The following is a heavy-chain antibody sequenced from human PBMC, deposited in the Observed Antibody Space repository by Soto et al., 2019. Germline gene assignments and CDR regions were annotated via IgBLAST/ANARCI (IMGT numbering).Heavy chain of an antibody. Sequence: RLSCAASGFTFSDYYMSWIRQAPGRGLEWVSYMSTSGRTKYYADSVKGRFTISRDNARNSLYLHMTTLTAADTAVYYCARGFGGYAVDYWGQGTLVTVSS. CDR2: MSTSGRTK. D-gene: IGHD5-12*01. J-gene: IGHJ4*02. CDR1: GFTFSDYY. CDR3: ARGFGGYAVDY. V-gene: IGHV3-11*01.